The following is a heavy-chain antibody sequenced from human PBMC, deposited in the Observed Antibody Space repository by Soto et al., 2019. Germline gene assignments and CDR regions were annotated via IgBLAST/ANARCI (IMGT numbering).Heavy chain of an antibody. CDR2: TSSDGSST. D-gene: IGHD4-4*01. Sequence: EVQLVESGGGLVQTGGSLRLSCAASGFTFSSYWMHWVRQAPGKGLVWVSRTSSDGSSTSYADSVRGRFTTSRDNAKNTLYLQMDSLRAEDTAVYYGARVHYFTGTGTDYWGQGILDTVAS. CDR3: ARVHYFTGTGTDY. J-gene: IGHJ4*02. V-gene: IGHV3-74*01. CDR1: GFTFSSYW.